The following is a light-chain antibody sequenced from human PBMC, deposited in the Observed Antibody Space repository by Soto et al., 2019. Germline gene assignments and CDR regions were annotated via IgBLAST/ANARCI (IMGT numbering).Light chain of an antibody. Sequence: DLKITPSPSTPSASVGDRVTITCRASQSISSWLAWYQQKPGKAPKLLIYDASSLESGVPSRFSGSGSGPEFTLTISSLQPDDFATYYCQQYNSYSPTSGQGTKVDIK. J-gene: IGKJ1*01. CDR2: DAS. CDR1: QSISSW. V-gene: IGKV1-5*01. CDR3: QQYNSYSPT.